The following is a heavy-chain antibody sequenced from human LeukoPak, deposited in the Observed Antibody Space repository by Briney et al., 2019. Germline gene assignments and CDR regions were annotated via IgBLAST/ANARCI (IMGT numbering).Heavy chain of an antibody. Sequence: PSETLSLTCTVSGGSISSSSYYWGWIRQPPGKGLEWIGEIYHSGSTNYNPSLKSRVTISVDTSKNQFSLKLSSMTAADTAVYYCARGGDYYDSSGYYSFDYWGQGTLVTVSS. CDR3: ARGGDYYDSSGYYSFDY. V-gene: IGHV4-39*07. CDR1: GGSISSSSYY. J-gene: IGHJ4*02. D-gene: IGHD3-22*01. CDR2: IYHSGST.